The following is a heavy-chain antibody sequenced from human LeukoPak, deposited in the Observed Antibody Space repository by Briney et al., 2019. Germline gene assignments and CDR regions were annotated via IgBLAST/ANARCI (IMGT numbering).Heavy chain of an antibody. CDR1: GFTFSSFA. CDR3: AREQYGSDDALDI. CDR2: MSGDATST. V-gene: IGHV3-23*01. D-gene: IGHD4-17*01. Sequence: GRSLRLSCAASGFTFSSFAMNWVRQAPGKGLEWVSTMSGDATSTYYADSVKGRFTISRDNSKTTLFLQMNSLRAEDTAVYYCAREQYGSDDALDIWGQGTMVTVSS. J-gene: IGHJ3*02.